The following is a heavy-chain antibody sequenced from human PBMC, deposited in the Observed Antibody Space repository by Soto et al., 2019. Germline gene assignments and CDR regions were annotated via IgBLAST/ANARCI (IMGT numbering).Heavy chain of an antibody. CDR2: INQSGNT. CDR1: GGSFSGYY. CDR3: ARPSYALNWDFHYGMQV. V-gene: IGHV4-34*01. J-gene: IGHJ6*02. Sequence: QVHLQQWGAGVLKPSETLSLTCAVSGGSFSGYYWTWIRQIPGKGLEWIGEINQSGNTKYNPSLMSRVTMSVDTSRNQFSPKLRSVTAADTAVYYCARPSYALNWDFHYGMQVWGQGTSVTVSS. D-gene: IGHD2-2*01.